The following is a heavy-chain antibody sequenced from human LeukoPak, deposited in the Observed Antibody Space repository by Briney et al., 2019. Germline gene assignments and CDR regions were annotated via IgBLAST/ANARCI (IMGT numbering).Heavy chain of an antibody. D-gene: IGHD2-2*01. CDR1: GGTFSSYA. CDR3: ARGGPEYQLPN. J-gene: IGHJ4*02. Sequence: ASVKVSCKASGGTFSSYAISWVRQAPGQGLEWMGRIIPILGIANYAQKFQGRVTITADKSTSTAYMELSSLRSEDTAVYYCARGGPEYQLPNWGQGTLVTVSS. V-gene: IGHV1-69*04. CDR2: IIPILGIA.